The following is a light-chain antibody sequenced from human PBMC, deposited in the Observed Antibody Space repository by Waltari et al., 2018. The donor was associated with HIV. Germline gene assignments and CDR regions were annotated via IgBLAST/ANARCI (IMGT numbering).Light chain of an antibody. CDR3: AAWDDSLSGQV. V-gene: IGLV1-47*01. CDR1: SSNLGSNY. Sequence: QSVLTQPPSASGTPGQRVTISCSGSSSNLGSNYVYWYQQLPGTAPKLLIYRNNQRPSGVPGRFSGSKSGTSASLAISGLRSEDEADYDCAAWDDSLSGQVFGGGTKLTVL. J-gene: IGLJ3*02. CDR2: RNN.